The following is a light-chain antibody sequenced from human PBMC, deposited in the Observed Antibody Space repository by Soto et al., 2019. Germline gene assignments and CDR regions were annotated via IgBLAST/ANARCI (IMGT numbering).Light chain of an antibody. J-gene: IGKJ1*01. V-gene: IGKV3-20*01. Sequence: EIVLTQSPGTLSLSPGERATLSCRASHSVSSSYLAWYQQKPGQAPRLLIYGASSRATGIPDRFSGSGSGTDFTLTISRLEPEDFAVYYCQQYGSSPPETFGQGTKVDIK. CDR3: QQYGSSPPET. CDR2: GAS. CDR1: HSVSSSY.